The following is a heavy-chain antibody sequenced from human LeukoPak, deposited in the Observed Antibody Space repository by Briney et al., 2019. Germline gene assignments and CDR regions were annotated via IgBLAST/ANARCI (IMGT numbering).Heavy chain of an antibody. CDR2: INPNSGGT. D-gene: IGHD2-21*01. CDR1: GYTFTSYD. CDR3: ARTVGGDNWFDP. J-gene: IGHJ5*02. V-gene: IGHV1-2*02. Sequence: ASVKVSCKASGYTFTSYDINWVRQATGQGLEWMGWINPNSGGTNYAQKFQGRVTMTRDTSISTAYMELSRLRSDDTAVYYCARTVGGDNWFDPWGQGTLVTVSS.